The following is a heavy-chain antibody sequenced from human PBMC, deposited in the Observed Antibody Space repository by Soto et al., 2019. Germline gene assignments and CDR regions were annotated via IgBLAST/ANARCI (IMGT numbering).Heavy chain of an antibody. CDR1: GGSISGSY. V-gene: IGHV4-59*01. Sequence: ETLSLTCSVSGGSISGSYWSWIRQSPGKGLEWLGYVYYTGSTNYSPSLRSRVSISVDTSKNEFSLRLSSVTAADTAVYFCARSVAVPGAHIDYWGQGTQVTVS. D-gene: IGHD6-19*01. CDR3: ARSVAVPGAHIDY. J-gene: IGHJ4*02. CDR2: VYYTGST.